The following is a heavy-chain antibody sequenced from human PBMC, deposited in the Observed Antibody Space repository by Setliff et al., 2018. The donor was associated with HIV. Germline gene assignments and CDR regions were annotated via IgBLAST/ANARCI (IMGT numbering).Heavy chain of an antibody. Sequence: GGSLRLSCAASGFTFSSYAMHWVRQAPGKGLEWVAVISYDGSNKYYADSVKGRFTISRDNSENTLFLQMNSLRAEATAVYYCARVYCSGGSCYSYYYYYYMDVWGKGTTVTVSS. CDR3: ARVYCSGGSCYSYYYYYYMDV. D-gene: IGHD2-15*01. CDR1: GFTFSSYA. J-gene: IGHJ6*03. V-gene: IGHV3-30*01. CDR2: ISYDGSNK.